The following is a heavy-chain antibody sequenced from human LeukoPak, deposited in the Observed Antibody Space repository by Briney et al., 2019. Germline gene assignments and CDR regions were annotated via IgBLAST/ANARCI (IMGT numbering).Heavy chain of an antibody. CDR1: GFSFSSYW. D-gene: IGHD5-24*01. J-gene: IGHJ3*02. CDR2: IQQAGSEK. V-gene: IGHV3-7*01. Sequence: GGSLRLSCAASGFSFSSYWMSWVRQAPGKGLEWVANIQQAGSEKYYVDSVKGRFTMSRDNAKNSLYLQMNSLRAEDTAVYYCARDFSDQLITGERWLPFSGHAFDIWGQGTMVTVSS. CDR3: ARDFSDQLITGERWLPFSGHAFDI.